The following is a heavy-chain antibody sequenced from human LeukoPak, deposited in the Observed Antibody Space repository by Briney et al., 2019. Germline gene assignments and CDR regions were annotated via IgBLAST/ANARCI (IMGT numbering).Heavy chain of an antibody. J-gene: IGHJ4*02. D-gene: IGHD3-3*01. CDR1: GYTFTSYD. CDR2: MNPNSGNT. Sequence: ASVKVSCKATGYTFTSYDINWVRQATGQGLEWMGWMNPNSGNTGYAQEFQGRVTITRNTSISTAYMELSSLRSEDTAVYYCARGFTIFGVVIIQRADYWGQGTLVTVSS. V-gene: IGHV1-8*03. CDR3: ARGFTIFGVVIIQRADY.